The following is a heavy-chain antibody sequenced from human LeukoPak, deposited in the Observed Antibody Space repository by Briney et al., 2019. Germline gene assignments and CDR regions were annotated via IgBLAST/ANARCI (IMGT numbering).Heavy chain of an antibody. D-gene: IGHD3-10*01. CDR3: ARDYYSGSGSHLHY. J-gene: IGHJ4*02. CDR1: GFIFSTYS. Sequence: GGSLRLSCAASGFIFSTYSMNWVRQAPGKGLEWVSSITSSSSYIYYADSVKGRFTISRDNAKNSLYLQMNNLRAEDTAVYYCARDYYSGSGSHLHYWGQGTLVTVSS. CDR2: ITSSSSYI. V-gene: IGHV3-21*01.